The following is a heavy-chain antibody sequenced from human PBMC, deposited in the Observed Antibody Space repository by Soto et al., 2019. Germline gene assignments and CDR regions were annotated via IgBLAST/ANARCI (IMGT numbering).Heavy chain of an antibody. CDR3: ARFIARHFVLMVYAIYAFDI. D-gene: IGHD2-8*01. CDR1: GGSFSGYY. CDR2: INHRGST. Sequence: QVQLQQWGAGLLKPSETLSLTCAVYGGSFSGYYWSWIRQPPGKGLEWIGEINHRGSTKYNPSLKSRVTISVDTSKNQFSLKLSSVTAADTAVYYCARFIARHFVLMVYAIYAFDIWGQGTMVTVSS. V-gene: IGHV4-34*01. J-gene: IGHJ3*02.